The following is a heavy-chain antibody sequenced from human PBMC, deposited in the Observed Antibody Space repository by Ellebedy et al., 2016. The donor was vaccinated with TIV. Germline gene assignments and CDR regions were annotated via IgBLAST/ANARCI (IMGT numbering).Heavy chain of an antibody. Sequence: AASVKVSCKASGDTFTDYYFHWVRQAPGQGLEWMAWINPNTGGTGYAQKFQDRVTVTRDTSINTVYMELGNLKSDNTAVYYCARTRWQLAFNYWGQGTLVTVSS. CDR1: GDTFTDYY. J-gene: IGHJ4*02. CDR3: ARTRWQLAFNY. V-gene: IGHV1-2*02. CDR2: INPNTGGT. D-gene: IGHD6-6*01.